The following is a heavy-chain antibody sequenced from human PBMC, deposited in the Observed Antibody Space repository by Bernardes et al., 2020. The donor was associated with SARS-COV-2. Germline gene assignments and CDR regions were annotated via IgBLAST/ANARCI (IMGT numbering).Heavy chain of an antibody. V-gene: IGHV4-39*02. CDR2: IYYSGST. CDR3: AGERFGEYPNYYYYGLDV. D-gene: IGHD3-10*01. Sequence: SETLSLTFTVSGGSISSSTYYWGWIRQPPGKGLEWIGSIYYSGSTYYNPSLKSRVTISVDTSKNQFSLKLNSVTAADTAVYYCAGERFGEYPNYYYYGLDVWGQGTTVTVSS. J-gene: IGHJ6*02. CDR1: GGSISSSTYY.